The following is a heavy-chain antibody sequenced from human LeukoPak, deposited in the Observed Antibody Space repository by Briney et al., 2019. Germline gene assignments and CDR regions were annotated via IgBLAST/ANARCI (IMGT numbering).Heavy chain of an antibody. CDR1: GGTFSSYA. CDR2: IIPIFGTA. D-gene: IGHD6-19*01. J-gene: IGHJ6*02. Sequence: ASVKVSCKASGGTFSSYAISWVRQAPGQGLEWMGGIIPIFGTANYAQKFQGRVTITADESTSTAYMELSSLRSEDTAVYYCASPPSSGWYHNYYYGMDVWGQGTTVTVSS. V-gene: IGHV1-69*13. CDR3: ASPPSSGWYHNYYYGMDV.